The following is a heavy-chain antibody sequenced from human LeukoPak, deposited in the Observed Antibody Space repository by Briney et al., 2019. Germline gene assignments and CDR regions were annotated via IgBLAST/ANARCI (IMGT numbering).Heavy chain of an antibody. V-gene: IGHV4-34*01. Sequence: ASETLSLTCAVYGGSFSGYYWSWIRQPPGKGLEWIGEINHSGSTNYNPSLKSRVTISVDTSKNQLSLKLSSVTAADTAVYYCAISSYCGGDCYSDYWGQGTLVTVSS. CDR1: GGSFSGYY. J-gene: IGHJ4*02. D-gene: IGHD2-21*02. CDR2: INHSGST. CDR3: AISSYCGGDCYSDY.